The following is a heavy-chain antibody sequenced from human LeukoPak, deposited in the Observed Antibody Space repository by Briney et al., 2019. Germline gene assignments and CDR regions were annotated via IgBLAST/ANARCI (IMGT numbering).Heavy chain of an antibody. CDR3: ARRPKLGYCSSTSCYRHYFDY. V-gene: IGHV4-34*01. CDR2: INHSGST. CDR1: GGSFSGYY. D-gene: IGHD2-2*01. J-gene: IGHJ4*02. Sequence: SETLSLTCAVYGGSFSGYYWSWIRQPPGKGLEWIGEINHSGSTNHNPSLKSRVTISVDTSKNQFSLKLSSVTAADTAVYYCARRPKLGYCSSTSCYRHYFDYWGQGTLVTVSS.